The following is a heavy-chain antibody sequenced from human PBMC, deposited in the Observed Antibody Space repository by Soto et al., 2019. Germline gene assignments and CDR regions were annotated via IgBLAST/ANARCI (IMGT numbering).Heavy chain of an antibody. CDR2: ISHDGGAV. J-gene: IGHJ5*02. CDR3: AKDLYSSDWYNYFDP. D-gene: IGHD6-19*01. CDR1: GFSFSTTG. Sequence: QVQLVESGGGVVQPGRSLRLSCAASGFSFSTTGMHWVRQAPGKGLEWVAMISHDGGAVHFADSVKGRFTISRDDSKNTLYLQMNSLRPEDTAVYYCAKDLYSSDWYNYFDPWGQGTVVTVSS. V-gene: IGHV3-30*18.